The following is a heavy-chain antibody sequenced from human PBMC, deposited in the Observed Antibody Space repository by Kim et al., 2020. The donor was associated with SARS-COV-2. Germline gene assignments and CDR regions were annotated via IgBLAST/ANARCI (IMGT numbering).Heavy chain of an antibody. J-gene: IGHJ4*02. CDR3: ARENDSSGYYDY. CDR1: GGSISSYY. V-gene: IGHV4-59*01. Sequence: SETLSLTCTVSGGSISSYYWSWIRQPPGKGLEWIGYIYYSGSTNYNPSLKSRVTISVDTSKNQFSLKLSSVTAADTAVYYCARENDSSGYYDYWGQGTLVTVSS. D-gene: IGHD3-22*01. CDR2: IYYSGST.